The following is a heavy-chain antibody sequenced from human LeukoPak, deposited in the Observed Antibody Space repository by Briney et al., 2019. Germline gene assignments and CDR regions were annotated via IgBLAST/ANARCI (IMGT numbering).Heavy chain of an antibody. D-gene: IGHD3-9*01. CDR1: GGTFSSYA. CDR2: IIPIFGTA. V-gene: IGHV1-69*05. Sequence: GASVKVSCKASGGTFSSYAISWVRQAPGQGLEWMGGIIPIFGTANYAQKFQGRVTITTDESTSTAYMELNSLRSEDTAVYYCARGLRYFDWLSWFDPWGQGTLVTVSS. CDR3: ARGLRYFDWLSWFDP. J-gene: IGHJ5*02.